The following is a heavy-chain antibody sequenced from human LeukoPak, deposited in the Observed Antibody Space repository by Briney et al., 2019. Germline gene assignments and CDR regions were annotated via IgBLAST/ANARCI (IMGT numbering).Heavy chain of an antibody. CDR3: AKDEIFGSSWTFDY. J-gene: IGHJ4*02. CDR1: GFTFSENN. D-gene: IGHD6-13*01. CDR2: LSNDGNSY. Sequence: PGGSLRLSCAASGFTFSENNVHWVRQAPGKGLEWVALLSNDGNSYAYTDSVKGRFTLSGDKSKTTLYLQMNSLRAEDTAVYYCAKDEIFGSSWTFDYWGQGTLVTVSS. V-gene: IGHV3-30*18.